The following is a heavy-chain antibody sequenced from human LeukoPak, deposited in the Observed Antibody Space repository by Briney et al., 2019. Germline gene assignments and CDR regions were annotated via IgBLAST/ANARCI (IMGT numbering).Heavy chain of an antibody. V-gene: IGHV4-31*03. CDR2: IYYSGTT. Sequence: SETLSLTCTVSGASISSGAYYWRWIRQHPGKGLEWIGYIYYSGTTYYNPSLKSRVSISVDSSKNQFSLKLSSVTAADTAVYFCARDRTGYFFDDWGQGTLVTVSS. CDR3: ARDRTGYFFDD. J-gene: IGHJ4*02. CDR1: GASISSGAYY.